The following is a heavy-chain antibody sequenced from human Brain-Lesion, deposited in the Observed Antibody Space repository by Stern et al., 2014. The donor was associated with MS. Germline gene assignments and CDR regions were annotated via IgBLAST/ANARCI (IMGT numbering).Heavy chain of an antibody. J-gene: IGHJ4*02. V-gene: IGHV3-74*01. CDR3: ARGVGDY. CDR1: AFNLGRYW. D-gene: IGHD3-16*01. CDR2: INRDGSDT. Sequence: EVQPVDSGGGLVQPGGSLRLSCAAPAFNLGRYWRHRVRQFPEKGLFWVSQINRDGSDTSYADSVKGRFSISRDNIRNMLYLRMTSLRAEDTAVYYCARGVGDYWGQGARVTVSS.